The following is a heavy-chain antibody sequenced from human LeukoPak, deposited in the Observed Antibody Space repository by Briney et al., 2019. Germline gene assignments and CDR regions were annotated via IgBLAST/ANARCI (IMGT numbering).Heavy chain of an antibody. V-gene: IGHV4-59*01. J-gene: IGHJ3*02. CDR3: ARGRFLDAFDI. CDR2: IYYSGST. Sequence: KASETLSLTCTVSGGSISSYYWSWIRQPPGKGLEWIGYIYYSGSTKYKPSLKSRVTISVDTSKNQFSLKLSSVTAADTAVYYCARGRFLDAFDIWGQGTMVTVSS. CDR1: GGSISSYY. D-gene: IGHD3-3*01.